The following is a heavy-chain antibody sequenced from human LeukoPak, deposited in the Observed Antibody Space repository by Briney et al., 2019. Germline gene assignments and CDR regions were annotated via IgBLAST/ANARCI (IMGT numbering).Heavy chain of an antibody. D-gene: IGHD3-16*01. J-gene: IGHJ4*02. CDR1: GFTFNNYG. CDR2: IRYDGSNT. CDR3: ARGRGWVDH. Sequence: GGSLRLSCAASGFTFNNYGMHWVRQAPGKGLEWLAFIRYDGSNTYYADSVKGRFTVSRDDARNSVYLQLNSLRAEDTALYYCARGRGWVDHWGQGTLVTVSS. V-gene: IGHV3-30*02.